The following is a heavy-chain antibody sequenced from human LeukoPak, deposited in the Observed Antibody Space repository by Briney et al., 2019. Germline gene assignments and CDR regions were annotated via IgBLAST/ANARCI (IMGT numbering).Heavy chain of an antibody. CDR1: GGSFSGYY. CDR3: ARPMIGPYYYYYMDV. D-gene: IGHD3-22*01. CDR2: INHSGST. Sequence: SETLSLTCAVYGGSFSGYYWSWIRQPPGKGLEWIGEINHSGSTNYNPSLKSRVTISVDTSKNQFSLKLSSVTAADTAVYYCARPMIGPYYYYYMDVRGKGTTVTVSS. V-gene: IGHV4-34*01. J-gene: IGHJ6*03.